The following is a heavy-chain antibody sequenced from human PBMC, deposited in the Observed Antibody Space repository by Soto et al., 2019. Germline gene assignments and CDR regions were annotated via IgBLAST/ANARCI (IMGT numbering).Heavy chain of an antibody. CDR1: GGSITSNTYY. CDR3: ATLGKRDSGWYGVVDV. V-gene: IGHV4-39*01. J-gene: IGHJ6*02. D-gene: IGHD6-19*01. Sequence: SETLSLTCTVSGGSITSNTYYWGWIRQPPGKGLEWIGSIYYSGSTYYNPSLKSRVTISVDTSKNQFSLKLSSVTAADTAVYYCATLGKRDSGWYGVVDVWGQGTTVTVSS. CDR2: IYYSGST.